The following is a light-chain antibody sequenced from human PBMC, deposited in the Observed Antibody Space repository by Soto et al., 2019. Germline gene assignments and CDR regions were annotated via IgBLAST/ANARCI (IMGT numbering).Light chain of an antibody. CDR3: RQSYSTTWT. J-gene: IGKJ1*01. V-gene: IGKV1-39*01. Sequence: DIPMAQSPCSLSASVGDGVTITWRASQGISTYLNWYQQKPGKAPKLLIYAASSLQSGVPSRFSGSGSETDFTLTISSLQPEDFATYSCRQSYSTTWTFGQGTKVDIK. CDR1: QGISTY. CDR2: AAS.